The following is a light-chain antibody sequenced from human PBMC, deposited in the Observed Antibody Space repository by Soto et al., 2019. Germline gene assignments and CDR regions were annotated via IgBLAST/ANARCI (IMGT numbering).Light chain of an antibody. Sequence: QSVLTQPPSASGSPGQSVTISCTGTSSDAGGYNYVSWYQQHPGKAPKLMIYEVSKRPSGVPDRFSGSKSGNTASLTVSGLQAEDEADYYCSSYAGSNNFGGFANGPKVTV. V-gene: IGLV2-8*01. CDR2: EVS. CDR1: SSDAGGYNY. CDR3: SSYAGSNNFGG. J-gene: IGLJ1*01.